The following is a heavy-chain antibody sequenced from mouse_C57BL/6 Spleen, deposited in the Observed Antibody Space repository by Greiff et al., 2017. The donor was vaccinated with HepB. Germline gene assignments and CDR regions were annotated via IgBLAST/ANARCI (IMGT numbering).Heavy chain of an antibody. J-gene: IGHJ4*01. Sequence: EVKLEESGGGLVKPGGSLKLSCAASGFTFSDYGMHWVRQAPEKGLEWVAYISSGSSTIYYADTVKGRFTISRDNAKNTLFLQMTSLRSEDTAMYYCAKRGVITTVVTPYAMDYWGQGTSVTVSS. CDR3: AKRGVITTVVTPYAMDY. V-gene: IGHV5-17*01. D-gene: IGHD1-1*01. CDR2: ISSGSSTI. CDR1: GFTFSDYG.